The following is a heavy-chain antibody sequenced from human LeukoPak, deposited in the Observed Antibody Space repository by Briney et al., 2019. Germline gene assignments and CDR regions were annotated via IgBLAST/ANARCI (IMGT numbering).Heavy chain of an antibody. J-gene: IGHJ6*03. V-gene: IGHV3-30*04. D-gene: IGHD6-13*01. CDR1: GFTFSSYA. CDR2: ISYDGGNK. Sequence: GGSLRLSCAASGFTFSSYAMYWVRQAPGKGLEWVAVISYDGGNKNYADSVKGRFTISRDNSKNTLYLQMNSLRDEDTAVYYCARESAAGITYYYYMDVWGKGTTVTISS. CDR3: ARESAAGITYYYYMDV.